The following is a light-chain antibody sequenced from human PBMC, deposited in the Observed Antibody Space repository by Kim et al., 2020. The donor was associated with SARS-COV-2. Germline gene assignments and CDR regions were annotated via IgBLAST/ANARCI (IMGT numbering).Light chain of an antibody. CDR3: QAWDSSTVV. Sequence: VSPGQTASITCSGDKVGDKYICWYQQKPCQSPVLVIHQDTKRPSGIPERFSGSNSGNTDTLTIRGTQAMDEADYYCQAWDSSTVVFGGGTQLTVL. J-gene: IGLJ3*02. V-gene: IGLV3-1*01. CDR1: KVGDKY. CDR2: QDT.